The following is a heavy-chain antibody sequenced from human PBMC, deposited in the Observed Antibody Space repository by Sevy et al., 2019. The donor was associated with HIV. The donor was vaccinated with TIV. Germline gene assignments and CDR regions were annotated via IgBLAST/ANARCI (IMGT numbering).Heavy chain of an antibody. V-gene: IGHV3-30*18. Sequence: GGSLRLSCAASGISFSGYGMYWVRQAPGKGLEWVAVISDDGRNKDYADSVKGRFTISRDNSKYTLYMQMNSLRVEDTAVYYCAKDLHWGSYYYGLNVWGQGTTVTVSS. CDR1: GISFSGYG. CDR3: AKDLHWGSYYYGLNV. CDR2: ISDDGRNK. D-gene: IGHD7-27*01. J-gene: IGHJ6*02.